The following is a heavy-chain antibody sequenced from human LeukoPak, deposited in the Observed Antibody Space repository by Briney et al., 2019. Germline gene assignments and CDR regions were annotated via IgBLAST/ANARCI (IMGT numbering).Heavy chain of an antibody. CDR2: ISGYNGDT. CDR3: ARAGVAMPYYFDY. CDR1: GYIFIRYG. D-gene: IGHD2-2*01. Sequence: ASVKVSCKASGYIFIRYGITWVRQAPGQGLEWMGWISGYNGDTKYTERLQGRVTMTVDTSTSTAYMELRTLTSDDTAVYYCARAGVAMPYYFDYWGQGALVTVSS. V-gene: IGHV1-18*01. J-gene: IGHJ4*02.